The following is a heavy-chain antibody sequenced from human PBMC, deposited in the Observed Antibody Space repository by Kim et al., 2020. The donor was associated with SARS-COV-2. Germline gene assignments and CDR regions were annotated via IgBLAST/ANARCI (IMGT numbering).Heavy chain of an antibody. J-gene: IGHJ2*01. CDR1: GGSISSYY. Sequence: SETLSLTCTVSGGSISSYYWSWIRQPPGKGLEWIGYIYYSGSTNYNPSLKSRVTISVDTSKNQFSLKLSSVTAADTAVYYCARLPWGGNSPGLDWYFDLWGRGTLVTVSS. V-gene: IGHV4-59*08. D-gene: IGHD2-21*02. CDR2: IYYSGST. CDR3: ARLPWGGNSPGLDWYFDL.